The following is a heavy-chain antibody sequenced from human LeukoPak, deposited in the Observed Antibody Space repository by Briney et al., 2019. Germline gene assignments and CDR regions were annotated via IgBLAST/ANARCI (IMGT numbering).Heavy chain of an antibody. CDR3: ARRLRFGEAFDY. V-gene: IGHV4-39*01. D-gene: IGHD3-10*01. CDR1: GDSISTSTYY. J-gene: IGHJ4*02. CDR2: IYYSGST. Sequence: PSETLSLTCSVFGDSISTSTYYWGWIRQPPGKGLEWIGSIYYSGSTYYNPSLKSRVTISVDTSKNQFSLKLSSVTAADTAVYYCARRLRFGEAFDYWGQGTLVTVSS.